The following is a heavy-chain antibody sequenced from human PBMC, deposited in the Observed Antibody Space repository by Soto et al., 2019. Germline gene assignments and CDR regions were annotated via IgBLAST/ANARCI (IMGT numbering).Heavy chain of an antibody. D-gene: IGHD3-22*01. Sequence: PWGSLRLSCAASGFTFSSYSMNWVRQAPGKGLEWVSSISSSSSYIYYADSVKGRFTISRDNAKNSLYLQMNSLRAEDTAVYYCARAMTNNAFDIWGQGTMVTVSS. CDR2: ISSSSSYI. J-gene: IGHJ3*02. CDR1: GFTFSSYS. CDR3: ARAMTNNAFDI. V-gene: IGHV3-21*01.